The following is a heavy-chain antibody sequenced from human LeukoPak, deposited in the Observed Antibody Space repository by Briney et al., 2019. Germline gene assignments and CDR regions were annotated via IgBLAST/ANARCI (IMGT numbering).Heavy chain of an antibody. CDR2: IKTDGSTT. CDR3: AKDRWPAVLDV. Sequence: QPGGSLRLSCAVSGFTFSSSWMHWVRQAPGKGLVWVSHIKTDGSTTAYADSVKGRFTISRDNAKNTLYLQMNSLRAEDTAVYYCAKDRWPAVLDVWGQGTTVTVSS. CDR1: GFTFSSSW. V-gene: IGHV3-74*01. J-gene: IGHJ6*02. D-gene: IGHD4-23*01.